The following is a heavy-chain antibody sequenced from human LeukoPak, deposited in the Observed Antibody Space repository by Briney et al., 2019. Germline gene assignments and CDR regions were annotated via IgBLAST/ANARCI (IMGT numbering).Heavy chain of an antibody. D-gene: IGHD3-10*01. Sequence: PSETLSLTCTVSGGSISSGDYYWSWIRQPPGKGLEWIGYIYYSGSTYYNPSLKSRVTISVDTSKNQFSLKLSSVTAADTAVYYCARHDDSGGPIDYWGQGTLVTVSS. V-gene: IGHV4-30-4*01. J-gene: IGHJ4*02. CDR3: ARHDDSGGPIDY. CDR2: IYYSGST. CDR1: GGSISSGDYY.